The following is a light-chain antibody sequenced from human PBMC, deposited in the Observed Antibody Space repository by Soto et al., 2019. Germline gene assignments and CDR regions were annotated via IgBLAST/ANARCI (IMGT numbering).Light chain of an antibody. CDR1: SSDVGGYNY. V-gene: IGLV2-8*01. CDR3: SSYAVTNILV. CDR2: EVS. Sequence: QSALTQPPSASGSPGQSVTISCTGTSSDVGGYNYVSWYQQHPGKAPKVIIYEVSKRPSGVPDRFSGSKSGSTASLTVSGLQAEDEADYYCSSYAVTNILVFGTGTKATVL. J-gene: IGLJ1*01.